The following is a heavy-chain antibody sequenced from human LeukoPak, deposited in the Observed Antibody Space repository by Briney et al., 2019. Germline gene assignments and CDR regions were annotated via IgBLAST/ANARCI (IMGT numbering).Heavy chain of an antibody. CDR2: IYPGDSDT. CDR1: GYNFTSSW. Sequence: GESLKISCKGSGYNFTSSWIGWVRQMPGKGLEWMGIIYPGDSDTRYSPSFQGQVTISADKSISTAYLQWSSLKASDSAMYYCAGPAAAGPISFDYWGQGTLVTVSS. V-gene: IGHV5-51*01. D-gene: IGHD6-13*01. J-gene: IGHJ4*02. CDR3: AGPAAAGPISFDY.